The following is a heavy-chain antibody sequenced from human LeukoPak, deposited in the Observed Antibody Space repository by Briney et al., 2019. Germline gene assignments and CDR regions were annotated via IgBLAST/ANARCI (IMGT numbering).Heavy chain of an antibody. Sequence: GGSLRLSCAASGFTLNSAWMSWVRQVPGQGLEWVGRVKSKTDRGTKDYAAPVKGRFTISRDDSKNSLYLQMNSLEPEDTAVYYCASETKLVRWYFDYWGQGTLVTVSS. CDR2: VKSKTDRGTK. V-gene: IGHV3-15*01. CDR3: ASETKLVRWYFDY. J-gene: IGHJ4*02. CDR1: GFTLNSAW. D-gene: IGHD4-23*01.